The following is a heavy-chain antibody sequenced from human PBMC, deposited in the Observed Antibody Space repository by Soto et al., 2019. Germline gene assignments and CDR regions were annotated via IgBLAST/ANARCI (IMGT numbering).Heavy chain of an antibody. CDR2: ISNDATGT. J-gene: IGHJ5*01. D-gene: IGHD1-7*01. CDR3: ARDVSWRGELS. Sequence: GGSLRLSCAASGFTFSSYAMSWVRQAPGKGLVWVSRISNDATGTEYADSVKGRFTISRDNAKNTVYLQLNNLRVEDTAVYYCARDVSWRGELSWGQGTLVTVFS. CDR1: GFTFSSYA. V-gene: IGHV3-74*03.